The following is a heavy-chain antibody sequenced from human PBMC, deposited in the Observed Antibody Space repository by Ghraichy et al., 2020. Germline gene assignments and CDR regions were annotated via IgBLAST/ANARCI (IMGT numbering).Heavy chain of an antibody. J-gene: IGHJ6*03. Sequence: ASVKVSCKASGYTFTSYYMHWVRQAPGQGIEWMGIINPSGGSTSYAQKFQGRVTMTRDTSTSTGYMELSSLRSEDTAVYYCARGDVVVPAGGYYMDVWGKGTTVTVSS. V-gene: IGHV1-46*01. CDR3: ARGDVVVPAGGYYMDV. CDR1: GYTFTSYY. CDR2: INPSGGST. D-gene: IGHD2-2*01.